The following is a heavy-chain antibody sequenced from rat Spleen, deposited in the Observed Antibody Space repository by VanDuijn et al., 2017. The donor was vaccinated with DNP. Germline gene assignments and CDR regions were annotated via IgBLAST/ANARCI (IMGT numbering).Heavy chain of an antibody. CDR1: GFTFSDYY. V-gene: IGHV5-22*01. CDR2: IRYDGGNT. CDR3: ARPMDYYSGGFAY. J-gene: IGHJ3*01. Sequence: EVHLVESGGGLVQPGRSLKLSCAASGFTFSDYYMAWVRQAPTKGLEWVAYIRYDGGNTYYGDSVKGRFTISRDNARSTLYLQINSLRSEDVATYYCARPMDYYSGGFAYWGQGTLVTVSS. D-gene: IGHD1-1*01.